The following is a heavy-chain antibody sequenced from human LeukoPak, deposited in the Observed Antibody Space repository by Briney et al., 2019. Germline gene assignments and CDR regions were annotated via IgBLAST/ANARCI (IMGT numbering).Heavy chain of an antibody. CDR3: VKDDSYYYDSGGYPT. J-gene: IGHJ3*01. D-gene: IGHD3-22*01. CDR2: ISANGGSA. CDR1: GFTFSRYA. V-gene: IGHV3-64D*06. Sequence: GGSLRLSCSASGFTFSRYAMHWVRQAPGKGLEYVSAISANGGSAYYADPVKGRFTISRDNSKNTLSLQMSSLRAEDTAVYYCVKDDSYYYDSGGYPTWGQGTMVTVSS.